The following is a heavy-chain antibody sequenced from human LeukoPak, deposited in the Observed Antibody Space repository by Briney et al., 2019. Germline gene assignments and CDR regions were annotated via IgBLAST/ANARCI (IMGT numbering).Heavy chain of an antibody. V-gene: IGHV3-73*01. D-gene: IGHD3-22*01. Sequence: GGSMRLSCAASGFTFSGSLIHWVRQASGKGLERVGLVRSKANSYATSYSASVKGRFTISRDDSKNTAYLQMNSLKTEDTAIYYCTSRGNYDSSYYMDVWGKGTTVTVSS. J-gene: IGHJ6*03. CDR2: VRSKANSYAT. CDR3: TSRGNYDSSYYMDV. CDR1: GFTFSGSL.